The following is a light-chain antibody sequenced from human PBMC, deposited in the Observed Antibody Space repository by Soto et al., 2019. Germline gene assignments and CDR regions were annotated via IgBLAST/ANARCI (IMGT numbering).Light chain of an antibody. CDR1: QSVSSH. Sequence: EIILTQSPATLSLSPGERATLSCRASQSVSSHLAWYRQKPGQAPSLLIYDASIRVTGIPVRFSGSGSGTDFTLTISSLEPEDSAIYYCQQRNDWPETFGQGTKLEIK. CDR2: DAS. CDR3: QQRNDWPET. V-gene: IGKV3-11*01. J-gene: IGKJ2*01.